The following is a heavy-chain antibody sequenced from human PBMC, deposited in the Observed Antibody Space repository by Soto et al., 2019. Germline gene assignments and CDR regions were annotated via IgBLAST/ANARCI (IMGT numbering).Heavy chain of an antibody. CDR2: IKQDGSEK. Sequence: WGSLGLSCVASGFTFSSYWMSWVRQAPGKGLEWVANIKQDGSEKYYVDSVKGRFTISRDNAKNSLYLQMNSLRAEDTAVYYCARDPDLYSSGGNYYGMDVWGQGTTVTVSS. J-gene: IGHJ6*02. V-gene: IGHV3-7*01. D-gene: IGHD6-19*01. CDR3: ARDPDLYSSGGNYYGMDV. CDR1: GFTFSSYW.